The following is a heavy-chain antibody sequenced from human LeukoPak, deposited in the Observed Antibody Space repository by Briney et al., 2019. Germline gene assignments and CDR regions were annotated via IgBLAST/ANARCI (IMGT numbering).Heavy chain of an antibody. Sequence: ASVKVSCKASGYAFTGYYMHWVRQAPGQGLEWMGWINPNSGGTNYAQKFQGRVTMTRDTSISTAYMELSRLRSNDTAEYYCARVVAGTLMDYWGQGTLVTVSS. CDR1: GYAFTGYY. CDR2: INPNSGGT. CDR3: ARVVAGTLMDY. D-gene: IGHD6-19*01. V-gene: IGHV1-2*02. J-gene: IGHJ4*02.